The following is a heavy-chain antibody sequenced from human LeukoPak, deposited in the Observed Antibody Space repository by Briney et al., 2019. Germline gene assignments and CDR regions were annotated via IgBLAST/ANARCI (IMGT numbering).Heavy chain of an antibody. V-gene: IGHV3-74*01. J-gene: IGHJ4*02. CDR2: INTDGTVT. CDR1: GFTFSKYW. Sequence: GGSLRLSCAASGFTFSKYWMLWVRQAPGKGLESVSRINTDGTVTTYADSVKGRFTVPRDNADNTMFLQMNSVRDEDTAVCYCATKQWLAPPPDSWGQGTPVTVSS. D-gene: IGHD6-19*01. CDR3: ATKQWLAPPPDS.